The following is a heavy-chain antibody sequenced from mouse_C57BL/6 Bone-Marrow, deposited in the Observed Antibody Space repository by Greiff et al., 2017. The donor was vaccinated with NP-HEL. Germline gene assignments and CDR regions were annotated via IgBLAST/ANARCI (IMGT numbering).Heavy chain of an antibody. V-gene: IGHV3-1*01. D-gene: IGHD2-5*01. Sequence: EVKLQESGPGMVKPSQSLSLTCTVTGYSITSGYDWHWIRHFPGNKLEWMGYISYSGSTNYNPSLKSRISITHDTSKNHFFLKLNSVTTEDTATYYCARGYYSNYVNYAMDYWGQGTSVTVSS. CDR3: ARGYYSNYVNYAMDY. CDR1: GYSITSGYD. J-gene: IGHJ4*01. CDR2: ISYSGST.